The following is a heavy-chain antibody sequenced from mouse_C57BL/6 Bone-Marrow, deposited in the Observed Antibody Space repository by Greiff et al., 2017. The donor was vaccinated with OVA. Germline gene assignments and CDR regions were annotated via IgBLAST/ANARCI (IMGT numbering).Heavy chain of an antibody. V-gene: IGHV1-72*01. CDR3: SSDDNPYWYFDV. Sequence: VKLQQPGAELVQPGASVKLSCKASGYTFTSYWMHWVKQRPGRGLEWIGRIDPNSGGTKYNEKLKSKATLTVDKPSSTAYMQLSSLTSEDSAVYYCSSDDNPYWYFDVWGTGTTVTVSS. J-gene: IGHJ1*03. CDR2: IDPNSGGT. CDR1: GYTFTSYW. D-gene: IGHD6-1*01.